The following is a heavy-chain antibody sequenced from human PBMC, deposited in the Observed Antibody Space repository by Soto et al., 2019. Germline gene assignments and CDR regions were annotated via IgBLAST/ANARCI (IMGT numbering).Heavy chain of an antibody. CDR1: GFTFDDYA. Sequence: EVQLVESGGGLVQPGRSLRLSCAASGFTFDDYAMHWVRQAPGKGLEWVSGISWNSGSIGYADSVKGRFTISRDNAKNSLYPQRNSLSAEDTALYYCAKAGLAAAGNWNWFDPWGQGTLVTVSS. CDR3: AKAGLAAAGNWNWFDP. CDR2: ISWNSGSI. J-gene: IGHJ5*02. D-gene: IGHD6-13*01. V-gene: IGHV3-9*01.